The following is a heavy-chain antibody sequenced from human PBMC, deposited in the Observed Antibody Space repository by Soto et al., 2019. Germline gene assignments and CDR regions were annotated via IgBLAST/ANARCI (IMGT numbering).Heavy chain of an antibody. D-gene: IGHD6-13*01. CDR2: INPMGGST. V-gene: IGHV1-46*01. Sequence: EASVKVSCKASRYTFINYYIHWVRQAPGQGLEWMAIINPMGGSTNYAQEFQGRVTLTSDTSTSTVYMELSSLRFEDTALFYCARDLAAGDLWGQGTLVTVSS. CDR1: RYTFINYY. CDR3: ARDLAAGDL. J-gene: IGHJ5*02.